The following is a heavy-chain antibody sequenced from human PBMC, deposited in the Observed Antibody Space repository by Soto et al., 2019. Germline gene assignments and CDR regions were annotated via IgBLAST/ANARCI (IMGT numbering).Heavy chain of an antibody. Sequence: EVQLVESGGGLVQPGGSLRLSYAASGFTFSSYWMSWVRQAPGKGLEWVANIKQDGSEKYYVDSVKGRFTISRDNAKNSLYLQMNSLRAEDTAVYYCARERGVGATDYWGQGTLVTVSS. CDR3: ARERGVGATDY. V-gene: IGHV3-7*05. D-gene: IGHD1-26*01. CDR2: IKQDGSEK. J-gene: IGHJ4*02. CDR1: GFTFSSYW.